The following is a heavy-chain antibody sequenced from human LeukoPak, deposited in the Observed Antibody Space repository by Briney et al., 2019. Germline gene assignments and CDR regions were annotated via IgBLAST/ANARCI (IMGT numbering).Heavy chain of an antibody. CDR3: AGGIGDSSPDK. V-gene: IGHV1-2*02. CDR2: TSPNSGDT. Sequence: GASVKVSCKASGHTFSGNYMHWVRQAPGQGLEWMGWTSPNSGDTNYAQKFQGRVTLTRDTSISTAYMELSRLRSDDTAVYYCAGGIGDSSPDKWGQGTLVTVSS. J-gene: IGHJ4*01. CDR1: GHTFSGNY. D-gene: IGHD2-21*01.